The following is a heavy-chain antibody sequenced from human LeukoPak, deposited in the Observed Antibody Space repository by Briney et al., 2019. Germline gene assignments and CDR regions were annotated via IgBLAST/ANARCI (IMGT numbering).Heavy chain of an antibody. CDR3: ARLPRYCSSTSCHFDY. V-gene: IGHV5-51*01. CDR2: IYPGDSDT. D-gene: IGHD2-2*01. CDR1: GYSFASYW. J-gene: IGHJ4*02. Sequence: GESLKISCKGSGYSFASYWIGWVRQMPGKGLEWMGIIYPGDSDTRYSPSFQGQVTISADKSISTAYLQWSSLKASDTAMYYCARLPRYCSSTSCHFDYWGQGTLVTVSS.